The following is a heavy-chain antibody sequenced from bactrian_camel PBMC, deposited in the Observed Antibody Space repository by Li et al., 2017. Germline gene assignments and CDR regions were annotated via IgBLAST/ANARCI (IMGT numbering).Heavy chain of an antibody. V-gene: IGHV3S25*01. CDR1: GYGYSNYC. Sequence: LQLVESGGGSVQAGGSLRLSCVVYGYGYSNYCLGWFRQAPGKEREGVAHIYVIGGTTAYADSVKGRFIISQDNAKNTAYLHMNSLKPQDTAMYYCAANRSLVNCYTTSWSFFDYRGRGTQVTVS. CDR2: IYVIGGTT. J-gene: IGHJ4*01. D-gene: IGHD1*01. CDR3: AANRSLVNCYTTSWSFFDY.